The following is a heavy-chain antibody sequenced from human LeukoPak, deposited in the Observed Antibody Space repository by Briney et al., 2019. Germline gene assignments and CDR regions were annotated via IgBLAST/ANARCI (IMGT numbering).Heavy chain of an antibody. V-gene: IGHV3-23*01. D-gene: IGHD6-19*01. CDR1: GFTFSSYA. Sequence: SGGSLRLSCAASGFTFSSYAMSWVRQAPGKGLEWVSAISGSGGSTYYADSVKGRFTISRDNSKNTLYLQMNSLRAEDTAVYYRAKGSPPRWLWSCWYHKIFDQLGPGTLVTVSS. J-gene: IGHJ4*02. CDR3: AKGSPPRWLWSCWYHKIFDQ. CDR2: ISGSGGST.